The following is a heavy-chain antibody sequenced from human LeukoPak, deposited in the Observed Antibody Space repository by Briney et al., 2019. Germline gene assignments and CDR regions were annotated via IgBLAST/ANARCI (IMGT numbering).Heavy chain of an antibody. CDR2: INSDGSST. Sequence: GGSLRLSCAASGFTFDDYAMHWVRQAPGKGLVWVSRINSDGSSTSYADSVKGRFTISRDNAKNTPYLQMNSLRAEDTAVYYCARDRHITMVRHGMDVWGQGTTVTVSS. J-gene: IGHJ6*02. V-gene: IGHV3-74*01. D-gene: IGHD3-10*01. CDR1: GFTFDDYA. CDR3: ARDRHITMVRHGMDV.